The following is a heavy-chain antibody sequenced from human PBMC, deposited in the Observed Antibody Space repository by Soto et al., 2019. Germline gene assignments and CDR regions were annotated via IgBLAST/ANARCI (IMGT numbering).Heavy chain of an antibody. CDR3: ARALRSRWPFDY. Sequence: SLRFSCAASGFTFSDYYMSWIRQTPWKGLERFSYISTSGSTIFYAVSVKGGFTTSRDNANISLYLQMNSLRAEDTAVYYSARALRSRWPFDYWGQGTPVTVCS. D-gene: IGHD2-15*01. J-gene: IGHJ4*02. CDR2: ISTSGSTI. V-gene: IGHV3-11*01. CDR1: GFTFSDYY.